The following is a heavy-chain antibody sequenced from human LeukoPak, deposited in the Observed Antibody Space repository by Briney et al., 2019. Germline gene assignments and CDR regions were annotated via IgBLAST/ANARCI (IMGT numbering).Heavy chain of an antibody. Sequence: GGSLRLSCAASGFTFTSYAMSWVRQAPGKGLEWVSTISGNGGSTYYADSVKGRFTISRDNSRNTLYLQMNSLRSEDSAIYFCAKDQAVTSVPSLGAHYWGQGTLVTVSS. J-gene: IGHJ4*02. V-gene: IGHV3-23*01. CDR2: ISGNGGST. CDR1: GFTFTSYA. D-gene: IGHD4-17*01. CDR3: AKDQAVTSVPSLGAHY.